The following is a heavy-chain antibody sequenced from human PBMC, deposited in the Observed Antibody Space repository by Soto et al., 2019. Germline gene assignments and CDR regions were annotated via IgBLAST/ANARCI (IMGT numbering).Heavy chain of an antibody. J-gene: IGHJ5*02. CDR1: GGSISSGGYY. CDR3: ARTSYDSSGTAADP. D-gene: IGHD3-22*01. Sequence: QVQLQESGPGLVKPSQTLSLTCTVSGGSISSGGYYWSWIRQHPGKGLEWIGYIYYSGSTYYNPSLKSRVTISVDTSKTPFSVKLSSVTAADTAVYYCARTSYDSSGTAADPWGQGTLVTVSS. V-gene: IGHV4-31*03. CDR2: IYYSGST.